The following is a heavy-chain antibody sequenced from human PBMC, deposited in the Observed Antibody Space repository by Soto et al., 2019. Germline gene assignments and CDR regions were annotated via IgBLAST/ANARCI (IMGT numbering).Heavy chain of an antibody. D-gene: IGHD2-2*01. CDR3: AREPEVCSCTNCHFDY. CDR2: IKPRGAST. V-gene: IGHV1-46*01. Sequence: VKYSFKASGWTCTSFGIGWLRQAPGQGLERVGMIKPRGASTSYGQKVQGRVTMTSDTSTSTVYMDLSSLTSDDTAVYYCAREPEVCSCTNCHFDYWGQGALVTVSS. J-gene: IGHJ4*02. CDR1: GWTCTSFG.